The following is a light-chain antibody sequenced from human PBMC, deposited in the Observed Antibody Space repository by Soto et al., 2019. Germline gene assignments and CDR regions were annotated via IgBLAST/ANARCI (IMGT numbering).Light chain of an antibody. CDR2: TAS. CDR3: QQSYSTPLT. Sequence: DIQMTQSPSSLSASVGDRVTITCRASQSISSYLNWYQQKPGKAPKLLIYTASSLQSGVPSRFSGSGSGTYFTLTISSLQPEDVATYYCQQSYSTPLTFGGGTKVEIK. V-gene: IGKV1-39*01. CDR1: QSISSY. J-gene: IGKJ4*01.